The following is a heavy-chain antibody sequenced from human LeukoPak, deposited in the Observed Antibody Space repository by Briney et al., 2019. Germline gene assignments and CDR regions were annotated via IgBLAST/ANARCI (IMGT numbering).Heavy chain of an antibody. J-gene: IGHJ2*01. D-gene: IGHD2-2*01. CDR1: GGSFSGYY. Sequence: SETLSLTCAVYGGSFSGYYWSWIRQPPGKGLEWIGEINHSGSTNYNPFLKSRVTISVDSSKNQFSLKLSSVTAADTAVYYCARGTGWDCSSTSCYPWYFDLWGRGTLVTVSS. CDR3: ARGTGWDCSSTSCYPWYFDL. CDR2: INHSGST. V-gene: IGHV4-34*01.